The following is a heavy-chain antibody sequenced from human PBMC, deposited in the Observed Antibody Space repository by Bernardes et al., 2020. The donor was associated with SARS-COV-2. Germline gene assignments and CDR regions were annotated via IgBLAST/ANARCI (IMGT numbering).Heavy chain of an antibody. V-gene: IGHV3-74*01. CDR1: GFTFSSYW. D-gene: IGHD2-15*01. CDR3: ARGPWCSGGSCYVRGWFDP. J-gene: IGHJ5*02. Sequence: GGSLRLSCAASGFTFSSYWMHWVRQAPGKGLVWVSRLSSDGSSPSYADSVKGRFTISRDNAKNTLHLQMNSLRAEDTAVYYCARGPWCSGGSCYVRGWFDPWGQGPLVTVSS. CDR2: LSSDGSSP.